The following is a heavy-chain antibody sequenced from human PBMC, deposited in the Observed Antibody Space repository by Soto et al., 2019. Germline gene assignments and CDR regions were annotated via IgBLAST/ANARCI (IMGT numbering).Heavy chain of an antibody. CDR3: ARERPDGARLDP. Sequence: SETLSLTCTVSGGSISSGDYYLSWIRQPPGKGLEWIGYIYNSGSTYYNPSLKSRVTISVDTSKNQFSLKLSSVTAADTAVYYCARERPDGARLDPWGQGTLVTVSS. CDR2: IYNSGST. D-gene: IGHD6-6*01. V-gene: IGHV4-30-4*01. J-gene: IGHJ5*02. CDR1: GGSISSGDYY.